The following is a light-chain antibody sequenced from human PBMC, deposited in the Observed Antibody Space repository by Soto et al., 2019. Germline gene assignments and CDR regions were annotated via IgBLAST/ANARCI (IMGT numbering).Light chain of an antibody. Sequence: QAVLTQSSSASASLGSSVKLTCTLSSGHSSYIIEWHQQQPGPAPRYLMKLEGSGSYHTGSVVPDLFSGSSSGADRYLTIAHLPFEDDAYYYWANWGSNTHTVFGGGTKLTVL. CDR2: LEGSGSY. CDR1: SGHSSYI. J-gene: IGLJ3*02. CDR3: ANWGSNTHTV. V-gene: IGLV4-60*02.